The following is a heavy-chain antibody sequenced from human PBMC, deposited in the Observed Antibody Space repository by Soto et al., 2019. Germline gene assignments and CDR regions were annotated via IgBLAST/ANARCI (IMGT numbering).Heavy chain of an antibody. D-gene: IGHD1-26*01. J-gene: IGHJ5*02. Sequence: QVQLVESGGGVVQPGRSQRLSCVASGFTFYNYGMHWVRQAPGKGLEWVAAIWPDGDIEHYPDSVKGRFTISRDNSRNTLYLQMNSLRAEDTAMYYCAKVGIVATTQMGWFDPWGQGTLVIVSS. CDR2: IWPDGDIE. V-gene: IGHV3-33*06. CDR3: AKVGIVATTQMGWFDP. CDR1: GFTFYNYG.